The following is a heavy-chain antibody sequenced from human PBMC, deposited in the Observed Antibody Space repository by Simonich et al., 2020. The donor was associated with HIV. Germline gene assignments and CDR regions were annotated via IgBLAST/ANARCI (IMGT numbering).Heavy chain of an antibody. CDR1: NGSISNYY. CDR2: VYYGRNT. D-gene: IGHD6-13*01. Sequence: QVQLQESGPGLVKPSETLSLTCTVSNGSISNYYWSWIRQPPGKGLEWIGYVYYGRNTNYNSTLQSRVTMSLDTSKTQFSLKLSSVTAADTAVYYCARGYSTSWYWFDPWGQGTLVTVSS. CDR3: ARGYSTSWYWFDP. V-gene: IGHV4-59*12. J-gene: IGHJ5*02.